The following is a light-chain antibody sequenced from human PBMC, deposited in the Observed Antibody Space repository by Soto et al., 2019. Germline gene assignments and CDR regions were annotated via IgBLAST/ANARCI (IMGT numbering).Light chain of an antibody. CDR3: QQYYGTVFT. CDR2: WAS. V-gene: IGKV4-1*01. Sequence: DIVMTQSPDSLAVSLGERATINCKSSQSVLYRSNNENYLAWYQQKVGQPPKLLIYWASTRESGVPDRFSGSGSGTDCTLTISGLQPEDVAVYCCQQYYGTVFTFGGGTKVEIK. J-gene: IGKJ4*01. CDR1: QSVLYRSNNENY.